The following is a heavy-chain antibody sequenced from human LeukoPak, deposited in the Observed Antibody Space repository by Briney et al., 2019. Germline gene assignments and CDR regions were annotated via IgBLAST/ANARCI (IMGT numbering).Heavy chain of an antibody. CDR1: GGSFSSYY. CDR3: ARERYGSGSYYNVDNWFDP. Sequence: ASETLSLTCAVYGGSFSSYYWSWIRQPAGKGLEWIGRIYTSGSTNYNPSLKSRVTMSVDTSKNQFSLKLSSVTAADTAVYYCARERYGSGSYYNVDNWFDPWGQGTLVTVSS. CDR2: IYTSGST. D-gene: IGHD3-10*01. V-gene: IGHV4-4*07. J-gene: IGHJ5*02.